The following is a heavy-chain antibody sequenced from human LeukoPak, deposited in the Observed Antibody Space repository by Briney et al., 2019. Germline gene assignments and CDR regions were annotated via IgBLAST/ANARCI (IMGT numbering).Heavy chain of an antibody. D-gene: IGHD2-15*01. CDR3: AKDLLGSYYDGGYYFDY. J-gene: IGHJ4*02. CDR2: MNPNSGNT. V-gene: IGHV1-8*01. Sequence: ASVKVSCKASGYTFTSYDINWVRQATGQGLEWMGWMNPNSGNTGYAQKFQGRVTMTRNTSISTAYMELSSLRSEDTAVYYCAKDLLGSYYDGGYYFDYWGQGTLVTVSS. CDR1: GYTFTSYD.